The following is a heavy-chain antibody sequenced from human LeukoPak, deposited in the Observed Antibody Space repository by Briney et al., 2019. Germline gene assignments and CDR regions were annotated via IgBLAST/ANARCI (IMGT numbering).Heavy chain of an antibody. CDR2: ISSSSNTI. V-gene: IGHV3-48*02. Sequence: GGSLRLSCAASGFTFSSYSMNWVRQAPGKGLEWVSYISSSSNTIYYADSVKGRFTISRDNTKNSLFLQMNSLRDEDTSVYYCARAVTVVTRGGLVFDYWGQGTLVTVSS. CDR1: GFTFSSYS. CDR3: ARAVTVVTRGGLVFDY. D-gene: IGHD2-21*02. J-gene: IGHJ4*02.